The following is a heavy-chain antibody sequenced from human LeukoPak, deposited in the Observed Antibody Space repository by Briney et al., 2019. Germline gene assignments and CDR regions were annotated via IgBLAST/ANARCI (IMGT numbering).Heavy chain of an antibody. CDR2: ISYDGSNK. V-gene: IGHV3-30*18. Sequence: PGGSLRLSCAASGFTFSSYGMRWVRQAPGKGLEWVAVISYDGSNKYYADSVKGRFTISRDNSKNTLYLQMNSLRAEDTAVYYCAKGSSGWSAGDYWGQGTLVTVSS. D-gene: IGHD6-19*01. J-gene: IGHJ4*02. CDR3: AKGSSGWSAGDY. CDR1: GFTFSSYG.